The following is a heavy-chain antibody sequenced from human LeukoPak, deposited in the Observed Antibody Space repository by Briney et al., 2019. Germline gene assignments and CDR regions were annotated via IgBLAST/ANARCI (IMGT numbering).Heavy chain of an antibody. J-gene: IGHJ6*03. CDR2: ISYDGSNK. CDR1: GFTFISYG. Sequence: GGSLRLSCAASGFTFISYGMHWVRQAPGKGLEWVAVISYDGSNKYYADSVKGRFTISRDNPENSLYLQMNSLRAEDTAVYYCARAAIAADRIYYYMDVWGKGTTVTVSS. D-gene: IGHD6-13*01. CDR3: ARAAIAADRIYYYMDV. V-gene: IGHV3-30*03.